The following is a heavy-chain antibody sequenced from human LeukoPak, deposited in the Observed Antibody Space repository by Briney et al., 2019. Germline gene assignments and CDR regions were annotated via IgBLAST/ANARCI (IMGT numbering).Heavy chain of an antibody. Sequence: GSLRLSCAASGFTFSSYAMSWVRQAPGKGLEWVSAISGSGGSTYYADSVKGRFTISRDNSKNTLYLQMNSLRAEDTAVYYCAKSTVVVPAAIAPGDYWGQGTLVTVSS. D-gene: IGHD2-2*02. CDR2: ISGSGGST. J-gene: IGHJ4*02. V-gene: IGHV3-23*01. CDR3: AKSTVVVPAAIAPGDY. CDR1: GFTFSSYA.